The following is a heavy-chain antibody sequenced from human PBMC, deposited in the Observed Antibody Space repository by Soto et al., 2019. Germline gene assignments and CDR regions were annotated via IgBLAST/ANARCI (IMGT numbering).Heavy chain of an antibody. V-gene: IGHV4-39*01. Sequence: LHLQASCPGLVTPSETLALTCTVSGGSISSRSYYWGWIRQPPGKGREWVGSVYYSWSTYYNPSLKRRVTISVDTSKNQCSLNLSSVTAADTAVYYCAKNIAAAAPDYCGQGPPVTVSS. CDR1: GGSISSRSYY. CDR2: VYYSWST. D-gene: IGHD6-13*01. CDR3: AKNIAAAAPDY. J-gene: IGHJ4*02.